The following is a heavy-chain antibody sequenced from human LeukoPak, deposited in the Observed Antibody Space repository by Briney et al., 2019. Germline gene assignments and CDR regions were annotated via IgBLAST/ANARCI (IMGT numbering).Heavy chain of an antibody. CDR3: ASRHDYGDYKLDY. J-gene: IGHJ4*02. CDR2: IIPIFGTA. V-gene: IGHV1-69*13. Sequence: ASVKVSCKASGGTFSSYAIGWVRQAPGQGLEWMGGIIPIFGTANYAQKFQGRVTITADESTSTAYMELSSLRSEDTAVYYCASRHDYGDYKLDYWGQGTLVTVSS. D-gene: IGHD4-17*01. CDR1: GGTFSSYA.